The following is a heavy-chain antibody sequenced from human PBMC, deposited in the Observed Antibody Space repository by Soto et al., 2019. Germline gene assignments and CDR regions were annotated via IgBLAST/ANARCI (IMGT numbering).Heavy chain of an antibody. CDR2: IYYSGST. CDR3: ARLRRDWNDRFEY. CDR1: GGSVSSYY. Sequence: SETLSLTCTVSGGSVSSYYWSWIRQPPGKGLEWIGYIYYSGSTNYNPSLKSRVTISVDTSKNQFSLKLSSVTAADTAVYYCARLRRDWNDRFEYWGQGTLVTVSS. V-gene: IGHV4-59*02. J-gene: IGHJ4*02. D-gene: IGHD1-1*01.